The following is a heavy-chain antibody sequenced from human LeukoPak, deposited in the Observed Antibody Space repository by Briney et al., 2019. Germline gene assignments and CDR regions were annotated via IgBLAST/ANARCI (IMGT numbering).Heavy chain of an antibody. J-gene: IGHJ3*02. V-gene: IGHV3-48*03. Sequence: GGSLRLSCAASGFTLSTYEMNWVRQAPGKGLEWISFITSSGSPIYYADSVRGRFTISRDNARNSLYLQMNSLTPEDTAIYYCARCPYSGRSFDIWGQGTMVTVSS. CDR2: ITSSGSPI. D-gene: IGHD1-26*01. CDR3: ARCPYSGRSFDI. CDR1: GFTLSTYE.